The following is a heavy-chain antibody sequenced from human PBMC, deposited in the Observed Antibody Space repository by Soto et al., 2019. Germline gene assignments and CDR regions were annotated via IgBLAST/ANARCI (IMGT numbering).Heavy chain of an antibody. CDR1: GFTVSSHY. CDR2: IQSGGST. Sequence: EVQLVESGGDLVQPGGSLRLSCAASGFTVSSHYMNWVRQASGKGLEWVSLIQSGGSTFYADSVKGRFTISRDNSKNTLFLQMHSLRVEDTAMYYCSRDDVYCSGGSCYGLPMDVWGRGTTVTVSS. V-gene: IGHV3-66*01. CDR3: SRDDVYCSGGSCYGLPMDV. J-gene: IGHJ6*03. D-gene: IGHD2-15*01.